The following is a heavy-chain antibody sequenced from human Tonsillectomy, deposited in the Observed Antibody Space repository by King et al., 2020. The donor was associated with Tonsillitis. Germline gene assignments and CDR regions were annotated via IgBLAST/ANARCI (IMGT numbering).Heavy chain of an antibody. J-gene: IGHJ6*02. CDR1: GFTFSSYW. Sequence: VQLVESGGGLVQPGGSLRLSCAASGFTFSSYWMHWVRQAPGKGLVCVSRINSDGSSTNYADSVKGRFTISRDNAKNTLYLQMNSLRAEDTAVNFCVRLRDGYSYRYYYGMDVWGQGTTVTVSS. D-gene: IGHD5-24*01. V-gene: IGHV3-74*01. CDR3: VRLRDGYSYRYYYGMDV. CDR2: INSDGSST.